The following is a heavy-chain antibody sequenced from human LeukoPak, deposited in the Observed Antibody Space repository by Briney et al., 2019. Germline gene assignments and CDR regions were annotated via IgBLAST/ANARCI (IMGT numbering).Heavy chain of an antibody. CDR2: ISRSSGYI. Sequence: PGGSLRLSCAASGFTFSTYSMNWVRQAPGKGLEWVSTISRSSGYIYYADSVKGRFAVSRDNAENSLYPQMNSLRAEDTAVYYCARDRAGTSMAGSDYWGQATLVTVSS. D-gene: IGHD5-18*01. J-gene: IGHJ4*02. V-gene: IGHV3-21*01. CDR1: GFTFSTYS. CDR3: ARDRAGTSMAGSDY.